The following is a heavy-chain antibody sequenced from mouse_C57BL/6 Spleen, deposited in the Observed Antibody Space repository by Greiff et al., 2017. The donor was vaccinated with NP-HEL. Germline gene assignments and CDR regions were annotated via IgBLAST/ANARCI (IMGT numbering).Heavy chain of an antibody. J-gene: IGHJ2*01. V-gene: IGHV1-18*01. D-gene: IGHD1-1*01. CDR1: GYTFTDYN. Sequence: VQLQQSGPELVKPGASVKIPCKASGYTFTDYNMDWVKQSHGKSLEWIGDINPNNGGTIYNQKFKGKATLTVDTSSSTAYMELRSLTSEDTAVYYCARGIPYYYGSSPSYYFDYWGQGTTLTVSS. CDR3: ARGIPYYYGSSPSYYFDY. CDR2: INPNNGGT.